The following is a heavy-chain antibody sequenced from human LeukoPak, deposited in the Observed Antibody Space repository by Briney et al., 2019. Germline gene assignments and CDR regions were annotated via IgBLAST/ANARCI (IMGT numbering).Heavy chain of an antibody. D-gene: IGHD3-16*01. CDR3: ARSRYDYIWGIDY. V-gene: IGHV3-74*01. Sequence: QSGGSLRLSCAASGFTFSSSWMHWVRQAPGKGLVWVSRLNSDGSSTNYADSVKGRFTISRDNAKNTLYLQMNSLRDEDTAVFYCARSRYDYIWGIDYWGQGTLVTISS. CDR1: GFTFSSSW. J-gene: IGHJ4*02. CDR2: LNSDGSST.